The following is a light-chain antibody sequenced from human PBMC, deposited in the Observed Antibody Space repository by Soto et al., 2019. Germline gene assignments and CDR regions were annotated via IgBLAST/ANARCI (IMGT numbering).Light chain of an antibody. CDR1: QDISNY. CDR3: QQSYSTLIT. J-gene: IGKJ5*01. CDR2: DAS. V-gene: IGKV1-39*01. Sequence: DIEMSQSASSLTASGGDRHSIKCQASQDISNYLNCYHQKLGKAPKLLICDASNLETGVPSRFCGSGSGTDFTLTISSLQPEDFATYYCQQSYSTLITFGHGTRLEIK.